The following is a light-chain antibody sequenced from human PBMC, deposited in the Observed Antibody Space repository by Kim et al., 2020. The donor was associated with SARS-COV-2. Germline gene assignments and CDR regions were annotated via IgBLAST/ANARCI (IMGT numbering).Light chain of an antibody. CDR2: DAS. CDR1: QSVATY. CDR3: QQRGN. J-gene: IGKJ5*01. V-gene: IGKV3-11*01. Sequence: VVRQSPATLSLSPGERATLSCRASQSVATYLAWYQQKPGQAPRLLIYDASKRATGIPARFRGSGPGTDFTLTIGTLEPEDSAVYYCQQRGNFGQGKRLEIK.